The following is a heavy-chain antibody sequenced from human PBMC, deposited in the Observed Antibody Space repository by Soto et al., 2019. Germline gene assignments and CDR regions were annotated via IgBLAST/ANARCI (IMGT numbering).Heavy chain of an antibody. V-gene: IGHV1-18*01. Sequence: QVQLVQSGAEVKKPGASVKVSCKASGYTFTSYGISWVRQAPGQGLEWMGWISAYNGNTNYAQKLQGRVTMTTDTPTSTAYMELRSLRSDDTAVYSCARRPLDSSSCPQTPCFAPWGQGTLVTVSS. J-gene: IGHJ5*02. CDR2: ISAYNGNT. CDR1: GYTFTSYG. D-gene: IGHD6-13*01. CDR3: ARRPLDSSSCPQTPCFAP.